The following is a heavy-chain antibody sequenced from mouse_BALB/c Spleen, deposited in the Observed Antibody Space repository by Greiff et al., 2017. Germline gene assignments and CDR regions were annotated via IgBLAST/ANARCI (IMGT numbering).Heavy chain of an antibody. CDR3: ARQICYGYDGWGDY. V-gene: IGHV1S41*01. J-gene: IGHJ2*01. Sequence: DLVKPGASVKLSCKASGYTFTSYWINWIKQRPGQGLEWIGRIAPGSGSTYYNEMFKGKATLTVDTSSSTAYIQLSSLSSEDSAVYFCARQICYGYDGWGDYWGQGTTLTVSA. D-gene: IGHD2-2*01. CDR2: IAPGSGST. CDR1: GYTFTSYW.